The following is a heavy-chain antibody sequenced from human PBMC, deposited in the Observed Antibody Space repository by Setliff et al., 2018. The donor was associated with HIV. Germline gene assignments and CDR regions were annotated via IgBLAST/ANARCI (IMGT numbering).Heavy chain of an antibody. CDR2: IYYSGST. Sequence: SETLSLTCSVSGDSISSSSYYWGWIRQPPGKGLEWIGSIYYSGSTYYNPSLNSRVTISVDASKNQFSLKLSSVTAADTAVYYCASLPPLYDSSGYINPYFDYWGQGTVVTVSS. V-gene: IGHV4-39*01. CDR3: ASLPPLYDSSGYINPYFDY. CDR1: GDSISSSSYY. J-gene: IGHJ4*02. D-gene: IGHD3-22*01.